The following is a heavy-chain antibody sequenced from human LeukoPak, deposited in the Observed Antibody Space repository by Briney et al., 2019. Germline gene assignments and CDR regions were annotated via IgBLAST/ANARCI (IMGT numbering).Heavy chain of an antibody. Sequence: ASVKVSCKASGYTFTSYGISWVRQAPGQGLEWMGWISAYNGNTNYAQKLQGKVTMTTDTSTSTAYMELRSLRSEDTAVYYCARDILNWNYVDYWGQGTLVTVSS. CDR3: ARDILNWNYVDY. CDR1: GYTFTSYG. D-gene: IGHD1-1*01. V-gene: IGHV1-18*01. J-gene: IGHJ4*02. CDR2: ISAYNGNT.